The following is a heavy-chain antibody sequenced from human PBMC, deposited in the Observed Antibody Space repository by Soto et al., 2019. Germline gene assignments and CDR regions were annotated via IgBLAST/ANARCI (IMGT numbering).Heavy chain of an antibody. CDR3: ARRPSSGYAYYFDY. D-gene: IGHD3-22*01. V-gene: IGHV4-39*01. Sequence: LSLTCSVSDDSISSSTYYWGWIRQPPGKGLEWLGYIFYTGSTYKNPSLKSRVTISADSSKNQFSVNLTSVTATDTAVYYCARRPSSGYAYYFDYWGQGILVTVSS. CDR1: DDSISSSTYY. CDR2: IFYTGST. J-gene: IGHJ4*02.